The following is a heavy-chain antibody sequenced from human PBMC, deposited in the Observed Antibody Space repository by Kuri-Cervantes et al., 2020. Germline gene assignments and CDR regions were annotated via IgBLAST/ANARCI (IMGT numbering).Heavy chain of an antibody. CDR3: AASNMVRGVIHAFDI. D-gene: IGHD3-10*01. V-gene: IGHV4-31*02. CDR1: GGSISSGGYY. J-gene: IGHJ3*02. Sequence: SCTVSGGSISSGGYYWSWIRQHPGKGLEWIGYIYYSGSTYYNPSLKSRVTISVDTSKNQFSLKLSSVTAADTAVYYCAASNMVRGVIHAFDIWGQGTMVTVSS. CDR2: IYYSGST.